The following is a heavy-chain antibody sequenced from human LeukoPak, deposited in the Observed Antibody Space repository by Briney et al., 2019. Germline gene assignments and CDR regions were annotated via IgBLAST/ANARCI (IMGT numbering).Heavy chain of an antibody. J-gene: IGHJ2*01. D-gene: IGHD3-10*01. CDR2: IRYSGSS. V-gene: IGHV4-59*01. Sequence: SETLSLTCTVFGGSTSTYYWSWIRQPPGKGLEWIGYIRYSGSSNYNPSLKSRLTISVDTSKNQFSLKLSSVNAADTAVYFCARYGLHYYFDLWRRGTLVTVSS. CDR1: GGSTSTYY. CDR3: ARYGLHYYFDL.